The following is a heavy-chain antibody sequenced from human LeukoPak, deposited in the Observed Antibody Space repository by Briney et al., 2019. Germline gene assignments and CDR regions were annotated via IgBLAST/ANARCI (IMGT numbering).Heavy chain of an antibody. D-gene: IGHD3-3*01. CDR1: GGSISSGDYY. Sequence: TSETLSLTCTVSGGSISSGDYYWSWIRQPPGKGLEWIGYIYHSGSTYYNPSLKSRVTISVDTSKNQFSLKLSSVTAADTAVYYCARSFGVVLDYWGQGTLVTVSS. CDR2: IYHSGST. J-gene: IGHJ4*02. V-gene: IGHV4-30-4*08. CDR3: ARSFGVVLDY.